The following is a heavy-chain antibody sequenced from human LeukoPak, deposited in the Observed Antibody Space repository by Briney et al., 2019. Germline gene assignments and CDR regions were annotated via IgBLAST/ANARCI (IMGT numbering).Heavy chain of an antibody. J-gene: IGHJ6*03. CDR1: GYSISSGYY. CDR2: IYHSGST. Sequence: PSETLPLTCTVSGYSISSGYYWGWIRQPPGKGLEWIGSIYHSGSTYYNPSLKSRVTISVDTSKNQFSLKLSSVTAADTAVYYCARALSYGSGYYYYMDVWGKGTTVTVSS. V-gene: IGHV4-38-2*02. D-gene: IGHD3-10*01. CDR3: ARALSYGSGYYYYMDV.